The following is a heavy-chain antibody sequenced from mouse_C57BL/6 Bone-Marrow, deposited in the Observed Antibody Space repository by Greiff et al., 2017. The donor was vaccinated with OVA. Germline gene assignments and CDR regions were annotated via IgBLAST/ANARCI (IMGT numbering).Heavy chain of an antibody. CDR3: ARPLRTTYFDV. CDR1: GFTFSDYG. V-gene: IGHV5-17*01. J-gene: IGHJ1*03. Sequence: VQLQESGGGLVKPGGSLKLSCAASGFTFSDYGMHWVRQAPEKGLEWVAYISSGRSTIYYADTVKGRFTISRDNAKNTLFLQMTSLRSEDTAMYYCARPLRTTYFDVWGTGTTVTGSS. D-gene: IGHD1-1*01. CDR2: ISSGRSTI.